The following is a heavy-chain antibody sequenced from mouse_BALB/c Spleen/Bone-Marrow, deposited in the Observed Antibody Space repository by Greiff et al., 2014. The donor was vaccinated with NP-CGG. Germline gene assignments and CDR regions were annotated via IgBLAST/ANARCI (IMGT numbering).Heavy chain of an antibody. CDR3: ARRNGNYYFDY. J-gene: IGHJ2*01. CDR2: IHYSGXX. V-gene: IGHV3-1*02. Sequence: EVQLVESGPDLVKPSQSLSLTCTVTGYSITSGYSWHWIRQFPGNKLEWMGYIHYSGXXXXXXYLXSXISXTRDTSKNQFFLQLNSVTTEDTATYYCARRNGNYYFDYWGQGTALTVSS. D-gene: IGHD2-1*01. CDR1: GYSITSGYS.